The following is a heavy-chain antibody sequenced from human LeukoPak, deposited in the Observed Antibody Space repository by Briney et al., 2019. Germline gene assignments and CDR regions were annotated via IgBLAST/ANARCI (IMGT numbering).Heavy chain of an antibody. CDR1: GGSVRSYY. D-gene: IGHD1-14*01. V-gene: IGHV4-59*02. J-gene: IGHJ6*03. CDR2: IYYNGDT. CDR3: ARENPYYYYMDV. Sequence: SSETLSLTCTVSGGSVRSYYWGWIRQSPGKGLEWIGYIYYNGDTKYSPSLKSRVILSVDTSKNQFSLNLKSVTDADSAVYYCARENPYYYYMDVWGKGTTATVSS.